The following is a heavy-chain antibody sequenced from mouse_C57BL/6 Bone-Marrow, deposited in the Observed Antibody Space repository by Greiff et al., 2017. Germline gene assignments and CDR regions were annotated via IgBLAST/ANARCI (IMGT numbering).Heavy chain of an antibody. CDR2: IFPGSGST. V-gene: IGHV1-75*01. CDR3: PLYYNYAMDY. Sequence: VKLQESGPELVKPGASVKISCKASGYTFTDYYINWVKQRPGQGLEWIGWIFPGSGSTYYNEKFKGQATLTVDKSSSTACMLLSSLTSEDSAVYFCPLYYNYAMDYWGQGTSVTVSS. D-gene: IGHD2-1*01. CDR1: GYTFTDYY. J-gene: IGHJ4*01.